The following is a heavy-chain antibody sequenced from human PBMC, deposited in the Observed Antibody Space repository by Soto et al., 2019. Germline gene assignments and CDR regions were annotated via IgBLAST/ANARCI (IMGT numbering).Heavy chain of an antibody. V-gene: IGHV3-23*01. Sequence: GSLRLSCAASGFTFSTYATSWVRQAPGKGLEWVSSISGSGGSTYYADSVKGRFTISRDNSKNTLYLQMNSLRAEDTAVYYCAKAGPPGGSHRNNWFDPWGQGTLVTVSS. D-gene: IGHD3-16*01. J-gene: IGHJ5*02. CDR1: GFTFSTYA. CDR3: AKAGPPGGSHRNNWFDP. CDR2: ISGSGGST.